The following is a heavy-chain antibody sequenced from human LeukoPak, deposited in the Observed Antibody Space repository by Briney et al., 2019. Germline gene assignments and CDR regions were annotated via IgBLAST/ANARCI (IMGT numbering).Heavy chain of an antibody. CDR2: IIPIFGTA. CDR1: GGTFSSYA. J-gene: IGHJ4*02. Sequence: ASVKVSRKASGGTFSSYAISWLRQAPGQGLEWMGGIIPIFGTANYAQKFQGRVTITTDESTSTAYMELSSLRSDDTAVYYCARDKREYCSGGSCYPEYYFDYWGQGTLVTVSS. CDR3: ARDKREYCSGGSCYPEYYFDY. D-gene: IGHD2-15*01. V-gene: IGHV1-69*05.